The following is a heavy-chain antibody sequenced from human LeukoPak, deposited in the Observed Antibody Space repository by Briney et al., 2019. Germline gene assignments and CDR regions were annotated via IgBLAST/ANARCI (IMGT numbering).Heavy chain of an antibody. J-gene: IGHJ4*02. CDR1: GYTFTSYT. CDR3: AREAAAGTYGY. CDR2: ISAYNVNT. V-gene: IGHV1-18*01. D-gene: IGHD6-13*01. Sequence: ASVKVSCKASGYTFTSYTISWVRQAPGQGLEWMGWISAYNVNTNYAQMLQGRVTMTTDTSTSTAYMELRSLRSDDTAVYYCAREAAAGTYGYWGQGPLVTVSS.